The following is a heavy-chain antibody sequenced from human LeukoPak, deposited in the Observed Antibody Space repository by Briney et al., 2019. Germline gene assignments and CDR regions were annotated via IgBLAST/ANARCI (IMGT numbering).Heavy chain of an antibody. V-gene: IGHV4-38-2*02. CDR3: ARVVFGSGTRFDP. J-gene: IGHJ5*02. CDR2: IYHSGST. CDR1: GYSISSGYY. D-gene: IGHD3-10*01. Sequence: SETLSLTCTVSGYSISSGYYWGWIRQPPGKGLEWIGSIYHSGSTYYNPSLKSRVTISVDTSKNQFSLKLSSVTAADTAVYYCARVVFGSGTRFDPWGQGTLVTVSS.